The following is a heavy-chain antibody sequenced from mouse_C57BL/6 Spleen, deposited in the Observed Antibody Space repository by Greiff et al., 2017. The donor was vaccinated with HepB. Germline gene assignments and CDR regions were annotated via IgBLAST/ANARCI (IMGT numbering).Heavy chain of an antibody. CDR1: GYTFTSYW. CDR3: ATSYYYAMDY. V-gene: IGHV1-64*01. J-gene: IGHJ4*01. CDR2: IHPNSGST. Sequence: QVQLQQPGAELVKPGASVKLSCKASGYTFTSYWMHWVKQRPGQGLEWIGMIHPNSGSTNYNEKFKSKATLTVDKSSSTSYMQLSSLTSEDSAVYYCATSYYYAMDYWGQGTSVTVSS.